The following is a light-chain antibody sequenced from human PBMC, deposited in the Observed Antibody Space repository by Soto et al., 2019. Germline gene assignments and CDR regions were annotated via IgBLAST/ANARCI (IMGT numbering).Light chain of an antibody. CDR2: EVS. V-gene: IGLV2-14*01. J-gene: IGLJ1*01. CDR1: SSDVGGYNY. Sequence: QSALTQPASVSGSPGQSITISCTGTSSDVGGYNYVSWYQQHPGKAPKLMIYEVSNRPSGVSNRFSGSKSGNTASLTISGLQAEDEAEYYCSSYTSSSTYVFVPGTKVTVL. CDR3: SSYTSSSTYV.